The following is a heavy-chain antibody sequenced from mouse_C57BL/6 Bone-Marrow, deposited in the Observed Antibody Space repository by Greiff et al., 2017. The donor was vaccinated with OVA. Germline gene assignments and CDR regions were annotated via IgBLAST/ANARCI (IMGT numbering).Heavy chain of an antibody. Sequence: VQLQQSGPVLVKPGASVKMSCKASGYTFTDYYMNWVKQSHGKSLEWIGVINPYNGGTSYNQKFKGKATLTVDKSASTAYMELNSLTSEDSAVYYCARAFYGSRFCDYWGQGTTLTVAS. V-gene: IGHV1-19*01. CDR2: INPYNGGT. D-gene: IGHD1-1*01. CDR3: ARAFYGSRFCDY. CDR1: GYTFTDYY. J-gene: IGHJ2*01.